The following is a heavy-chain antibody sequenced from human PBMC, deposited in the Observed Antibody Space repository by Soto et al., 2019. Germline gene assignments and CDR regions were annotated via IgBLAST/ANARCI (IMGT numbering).Heavy chain of an antibody. CDR2: ISYDGSNK. V-gene: IGHV3-30-3*01. CDR1: GFTFSSYA. CDR3: ARGAPNYYDSSGSSFFDY. D-gene: IGHD3-22*01. J-gene: IGHJ4*02. Sequence: SGGSLRLSCAASGFTFSSYAMHWVRQAPGKGLEWVAVISYDGSNKYYADSVKGRFTISRDNSKNTLYLQMNSLRAEDTAVYYCARGAPNYYDSSGSSFFDYWGQGTLVTVSS.